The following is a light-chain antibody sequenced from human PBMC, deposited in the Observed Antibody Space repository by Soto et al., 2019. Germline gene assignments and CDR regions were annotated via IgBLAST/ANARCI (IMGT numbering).Light chain of an antibody. V-gene: IGKV3-20*01. J-gene: IGKJ4*01. CDR2: GAS. CDR3: QQYGSSPLT. Sequence: EIVLTQSPGTLSLSPGERATLSCRASQSVTSSYLAWYQQKPGQAPRLLIYGASRRATGIPDRFSGSGSGPDFPLTISRLEPEDFAVYYCQQYGSSPLTFGGGTKVQIK. CDR1: QSVTSSY.